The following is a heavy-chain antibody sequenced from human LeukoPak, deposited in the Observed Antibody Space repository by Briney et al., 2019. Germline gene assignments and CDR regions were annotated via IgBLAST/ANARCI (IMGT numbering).Heavy chain of an antibody. V-gene: IGHV1-69*13. CDR1: GGTFSSYA. J-gene: IGHJ4*02. CDR3: ARDSAYYYDSSGYYYRY. Sequence: GASVKVSCKASGGTFSSYAISWVRQAPGQGLEWMGGIIPIFGTANYAQKFQGRVTITADESTSTAYMELSSLRSEDTAVYYCARDSAYYYDSSGYYYRYWGQGTLVTVSS. D-gene: IGHD3-22*01. CDR2: IIPIFGTA.